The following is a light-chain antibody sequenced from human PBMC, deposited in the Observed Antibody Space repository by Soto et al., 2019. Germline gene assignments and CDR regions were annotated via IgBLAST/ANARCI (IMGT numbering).Light chain of an antibody. V-gene: IGLV2-14*02. J-gene: IGLJ3*02. CDR3: AAWDDSLNGWI. Sequence: QSALTQPASVSGSPGQSITISCSGTSSSIGGYNVVSWYQQHPGNAPKVIVYEGIKRPSGVPDRFSGSKSGTSASLVISGLQSEDEASYFCAAWDDSLNGWIFGGGTKLTVL. CDR1: SSSIGGYNV. CDR2: EGI.